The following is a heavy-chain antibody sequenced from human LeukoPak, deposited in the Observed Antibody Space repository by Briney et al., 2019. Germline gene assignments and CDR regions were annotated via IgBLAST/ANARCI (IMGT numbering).Heavy chain of an antibody. CDR1: GGSISSGGYY. J-gene: IGHJ4*02. CDR2: IYYSGST. V-gene: IGHV4-31*01. Sequence: SQTLSLTCTVSGGSISSGGYYWSWIRQHPGKGLEWIGYIYYSGSTYYNPSLKSQVTISVDTSKNQFSLKLSSVTAADTAVYYCARTWASLTVNAFYYFDYWGQGTLVTVSS. CDR3: ARTWASLTVNAFYYFDY. D-gene: IGHD4-11*01.